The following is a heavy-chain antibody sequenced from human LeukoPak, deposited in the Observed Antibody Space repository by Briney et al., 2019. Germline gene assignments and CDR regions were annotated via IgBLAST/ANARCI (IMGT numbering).Heavy chain of an antibody. V-gene: IGHV4-34*01. D-gene: IGHD3-10*01. CDR3: AGLYYYGSGSYSDY. Sequence: KPSETLSLTCAVYGGSFSGCYWSWIRQPPGKGLEWIGEINHSGSTNYNPSLKSRVTISVDTSKNQFSLKLSSVTAADTAVYYCAGLYYYGSGSYSDYWGQGTLVTVSS. CDR1: GGSFSGCY. CDR2: INHSGST. J-gene: IGHJ4*02.